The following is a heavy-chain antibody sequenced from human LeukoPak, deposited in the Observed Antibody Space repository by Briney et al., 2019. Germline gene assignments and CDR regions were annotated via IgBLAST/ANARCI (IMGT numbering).Heavy chain of an antibody. Sequence: ASVKASCKASGYTFTSRAMNWVRQAPGQGLEWMGWIHTNTRNPTYAQGFTGRFVFSLDTSVNTAYLQISSLKAEDTAIYYCARGGYPFLSSWYSDYWGQGTLVTVSS. CDR3: ARGGYPFLSSWYSDY. CDR1: GYTFTSRA. D-gene: IGHD6-13*01. CDR2: IHTNTRNP. V-gene: IGHV7-4-1*02. J-gene: IGHJ4*02.